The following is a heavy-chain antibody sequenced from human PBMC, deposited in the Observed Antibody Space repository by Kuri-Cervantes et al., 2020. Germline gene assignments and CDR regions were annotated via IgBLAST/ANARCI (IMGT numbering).Heavy chain of an antibody. CDR2: ISSSSSYI. J-gene: IGHJ4*02. Sequence: GGSLRLSCAASGFTFSSYSMNWVRQAPGKGLEWVSSISSSSSYIYYADSVKGRFTISRDNAKNSLYLQMNSLRAEDTAVYYCAKEGLGYSRAGTIRRGSYFDYWGQGTLVTVSS. D-gene: IGHD6-19*01. V-gene: IGHV3-21*01. CDR1: GFTFSSYS. CDR3: AKEGLGYSRAGTIRRGSYFDY.